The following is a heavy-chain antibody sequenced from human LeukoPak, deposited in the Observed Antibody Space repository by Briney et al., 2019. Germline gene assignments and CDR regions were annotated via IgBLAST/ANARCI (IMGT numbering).Heavy chain of an antibody. D-gene: IGHD3-22*01. CDR2: INHSGST. CDR3: ARDQYYYDSSGLNWFDP. Sequence: SETLSLTCAVYGGSFSGYYWSWIRQPPGKGLEWIGEINHSGSTNYNPSLKSRVTISVDTSKNQFSLKLSSVTAADTAVYYCARDQYYYDSSGLNWFDPWGQGTLVTVSS. CDR1: GGSFSGYY. J-gene: IGHJ5*02. V-gene: IGHV4-34*01.